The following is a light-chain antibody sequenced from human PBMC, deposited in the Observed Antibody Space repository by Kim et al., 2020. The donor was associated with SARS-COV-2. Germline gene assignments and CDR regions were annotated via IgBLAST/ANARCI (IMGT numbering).Light chain of an antibody. CDR3: QQYNRFSWT. CDR2: KAS. Sequence: DIQMTQSPSTLSASVGDRVTITCQASQSIGSWLAWYQQKPGRAPKVLMYKASSLDSGVPSRFSGSGSGTEFTLTISSLQPDDFATYYCQQYNRFSWTFGRGTKVDIK. CDR1: QSIGSW. V-gene: IGKV1-5*03. J-gene: IGKJ1*01.